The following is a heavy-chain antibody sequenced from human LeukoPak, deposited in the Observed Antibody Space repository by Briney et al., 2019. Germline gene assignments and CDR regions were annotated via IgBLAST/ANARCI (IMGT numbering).Heavy chain of an antibody. CDR3: AYPPPVTNRYFDY. CDR2: IYYSGST. CDR1: GGSISSSSYY. V-gene: IGHV4-39*01. J-gene: IGHJ4*02. D-gene: IGHD4-17*01. Sequence: KPSETLSLPCTVSGGSISSSSYYWGWIRHPPGTGLEWIERIYYSGSTYDNPYLTSRLTLSVHKSKNQFSLKLSPVITGETAVYYCAYPPPVTNRYFDYWGQGTLVTVSS.